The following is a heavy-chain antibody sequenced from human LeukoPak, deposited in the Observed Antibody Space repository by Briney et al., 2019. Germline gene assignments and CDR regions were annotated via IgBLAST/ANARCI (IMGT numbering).Heavy chain of an antibody. CDR1: GFTFSSYW. V-gene: IGHV3-74*01. CDR3: AKEGGYFDY. CDR2: INTDGSSL. Sequence: GGSLRLSCAASGFTFSSYWMYWVRQAPGKGLVWVSRINTDGSSLNYADSVKGRFTISRDNAKNTLYLQMNSLGAEDTAVYYCAKEGGYFDYWGQGTLVTVSS. D-gene: IGHD3-16*01. J-gene: IGHJ4*02.